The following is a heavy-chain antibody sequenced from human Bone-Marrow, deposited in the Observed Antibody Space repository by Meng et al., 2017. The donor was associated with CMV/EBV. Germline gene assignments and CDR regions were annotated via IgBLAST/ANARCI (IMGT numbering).Heavy chain of an antibody. Sequence: GGSLRLSCVASEFTVSRYYMSWVRQAPGKGLEWVSVIYSDGRTYYADSVNGRFTISRDDSKNTLYLQMNSLRAEDTAVYYCARAKMYCSSTSCYRGYFDYWGQGTLVTVSS. D-gene: IGHD2-2*02. CDR2: IYSDGRT. CDR3: ARAKMYCSSTSCYRGYFDY. CDR1: EFTVSRYY. V-gene: IGHV3-66*02. J-gene: IGHJ4*02.